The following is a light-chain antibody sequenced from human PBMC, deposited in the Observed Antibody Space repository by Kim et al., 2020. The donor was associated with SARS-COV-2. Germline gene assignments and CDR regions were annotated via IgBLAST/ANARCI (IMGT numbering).Light chain of an antibody. J-gene: IGKJ1*01. CDR2: GAS. CDR1: QSFTNNY. Sequence: SPGERATLSCRASQSFTNNYLAWYQHKPGQAPRLLIYGASSRATGIPDRFSDSGSGTDFTLTISRLEPEDFAVYYCHQYGSSPRTFGQGTKVEIK. CDR3: HQYGSSPRT. V-gene: IGKV3-20*01.